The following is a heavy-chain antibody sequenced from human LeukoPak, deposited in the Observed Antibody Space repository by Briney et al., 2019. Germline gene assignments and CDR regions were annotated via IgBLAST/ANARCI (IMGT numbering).Heavy chain of an antibody. CDR2: INPSGGST. CDR3: ASAPEYQLPFDI. Sequence: ASVKVSCKASGYTFTSYYMHWVRQSPGQGLEWMGIINPSGGSTSYAQKFQGRVTMTRDTSTSTVYMELSSLRSEDTAVYYCASAPEYQLPFDIWGQGTMVTVSS. J-gene: IGHJ3*02. V-gene: IGHV1-46*01. CDR1: GYTFTSYY. D-gene: IGHD2-2*01.